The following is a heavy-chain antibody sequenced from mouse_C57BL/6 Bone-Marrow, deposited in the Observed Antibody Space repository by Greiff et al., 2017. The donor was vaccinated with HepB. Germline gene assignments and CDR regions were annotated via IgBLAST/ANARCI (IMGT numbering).Heavy chain of an antibody. CDR3: TLYDRNLHYSMDS. D-gene: IGHD2-1*01. CDR1: GFNIKDDY. CDR2: IDPENGDT. V-gene: IGHV14-4*01. Sequence: VQLQQSGAELVRPGASVKLSCTASGFNIKDDYMHWVKQRPEQGLEWIGWIDPENGDTEYASKFQGKATITADTSSNTAYLQLSSLTSEDTAVYYCTLYDRNLHYSMDSWRQGTSATVSS. J-gene: IGHJ4*01.